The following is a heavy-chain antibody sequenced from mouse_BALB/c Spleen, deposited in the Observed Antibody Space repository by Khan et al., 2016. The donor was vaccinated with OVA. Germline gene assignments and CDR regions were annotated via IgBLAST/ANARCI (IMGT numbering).Heavy chain of an antibody. CDR3: TRLEDI. D-gene: IGHD1-3*01. Sequence: MQLQESGPGLVAPSQSLSITCTVSGFSLTSYGVHWVRQPPGKGLEWLGVIWAGGSANYNSDLMSRLSACKDNSKSQVFLKMNSLQTEDTAMYYCTRLEDIWGQGTTLTVSS. CDR2: IWAGGSA. J-gene: IGHJ2*01. V-gene: IGHV2-9*02. CDR1: GFSLTSYG.